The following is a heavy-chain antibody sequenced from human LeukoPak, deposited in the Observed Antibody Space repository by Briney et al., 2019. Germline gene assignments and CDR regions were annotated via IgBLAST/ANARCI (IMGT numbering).Heavy chain of an antibody. V-gene: IGHV3-53*01. CDR2: IYSDGST. D-gene: IGHD5-18*01. J-gene: IGHJ4*02. CDR3: AKVGAMAPYNPLYYFDY. Sequence: GESLRLSCAASGFAVSSHFMSWVRQAPRMGLEWVSVIYSDGSTYYADSVKGRFTISRDNSKNTLYLQMNSLRAEDTAVYYCAKVGAMAPYNPLYYFDYWGQGTLVTVSS. CDR1: GFAVSSHF.